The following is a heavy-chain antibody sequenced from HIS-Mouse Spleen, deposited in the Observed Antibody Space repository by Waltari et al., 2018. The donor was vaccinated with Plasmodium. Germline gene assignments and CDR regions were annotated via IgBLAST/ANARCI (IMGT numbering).Heavy chain of an antibody. CDR3: ARRGGSYYYFDY. D-gene: IGHD1-26*01. V-gene: IGHV4-39*01. CDR1: GGSISSSSYY. CDR2: IYYSGST. Sequence: QLQLQESGPGLVKPSETLSPTCPVSGGSISSSSYYWGWSRQPPGKGLEWIGSIYYSGSTYYNPSLKSRVTISVDTSKNQFSLKLSSVTAADTAVYYCARRGGSYYYFDYWGQGTLVTVSS. J-gene: IGHJ4*02.